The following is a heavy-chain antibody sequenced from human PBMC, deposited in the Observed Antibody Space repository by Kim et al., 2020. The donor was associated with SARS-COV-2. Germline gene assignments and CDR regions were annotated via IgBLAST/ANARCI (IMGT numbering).Heavy chain of an antibody. CDR1: GGTFSSHA. CDR2: IIPMFDTA. CDR3: ARVSGYTSGWYLLSNAFDI. J-gene: IGHJ3*02. D-gene: IGHD6-19*01. Sequence: SVKVSCKASGGTFSSHAISWVRQAPGQGLEWMGGIIPMFDTANYAPKFQGRATFTADESTSTAYMELSSLRSEDTALYYCARVSGYTSGWYLLSNAFDIWGQGTLVTVSS. V-gene: IGHV1-69*13.